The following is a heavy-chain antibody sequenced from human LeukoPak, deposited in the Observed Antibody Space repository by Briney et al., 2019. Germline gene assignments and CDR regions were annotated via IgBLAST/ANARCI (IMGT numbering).Heavy chain of an antibody. J-gene: IGHJ3*01. CDR2: ISSSSSYI. V-gene: IGHV3-21*01. Sequence: GGSLRLSCAASGFTLSGYSMNWVRQAPGKGLEWVSSISSSSSYIYYADSVKGRFTISRDNAKKSMYLQMNSLRAEDTAVYYCTTDPTVLSPGGAFHLWGQGTMVIVSS. CDR3: TTDPTVLSPGGAFHL. CDR1: GFTLSGYS. D-gene: IGHD4-17*01.